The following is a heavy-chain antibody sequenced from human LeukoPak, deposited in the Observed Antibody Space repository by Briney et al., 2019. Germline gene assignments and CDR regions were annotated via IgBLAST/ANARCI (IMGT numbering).Heavy chain of an antibody. V-gene: IGHV4-4*02. CDR2: IYHSGST. J-gene: IGHJ4*02. CDR3: ARQYLDLWYFDY. Sequence: MASETLSLTCAVSGGSISSNNWWSWVRQPPGKGLEWIGEIYHSGSTNYNPSLKSRVTISVDKSKNQFSLKLSSVTAADTAVYYCARQYLDLWYFDYWGQGTLVTVSS. D-gene: IGHD2/OR15-2a*01. CDR1: GGSISSNNW.